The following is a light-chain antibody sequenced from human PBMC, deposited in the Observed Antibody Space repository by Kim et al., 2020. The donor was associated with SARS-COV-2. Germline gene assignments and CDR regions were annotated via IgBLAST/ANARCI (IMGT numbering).Light chain of an antibody. CDR2: GKN. V-gene: IGLV3-19*01. Sequence: ALGQTVRITCQGDSLRSYYATWYQQRPGQAPVLVIYGKNNRPSGIPDRFSGSSSGDTASLTITGAQAEDEADYYCNSRDTSAKLVLFGGGTQLTVL. CDR3: NSRDTSAKLVL. CDR1: SLRSYY. J-gene: IGLJ2*01.